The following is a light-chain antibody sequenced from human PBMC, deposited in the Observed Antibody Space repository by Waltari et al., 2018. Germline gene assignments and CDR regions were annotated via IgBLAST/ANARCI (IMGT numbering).Light chain of an antibody. V-gene: IGLV2-8*01. CDR3: SSFAGSTNWV. CDR1: SSDIGGYNY. CDR2: EVT. Sequence: QSALTQPPSASGSLGQSVTIPCPGTSSDIGGYNYVSWYQQHPGKAPKLMIYEVTKRPSGVPDRFSASKSGNTASLTVSGLQAEDEADYYCSSFAGSTNWVFGGGTKLTVL. J-gene: IGLJ3*02.